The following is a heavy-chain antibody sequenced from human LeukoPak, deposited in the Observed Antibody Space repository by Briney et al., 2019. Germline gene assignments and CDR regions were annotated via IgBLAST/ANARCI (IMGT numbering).Heavy chain of an antibody. V-gene: IGHV1-2*06. CDR1: GYTFTGYY. CDR3: ARGRVSYYYDSSGYYSDY. Sequence: ASVKVSCEASGYTFTGYYMHWVRQAPGQGLEWMGRINPNSGGTNYAQKFQGRVTMTRDTSISTAYMELSRLRSDDTAVYYCARGRVSYYYDSSGYYSDYWGQGTLVAVSS. D-gene: IGHD3-22*01. J-gene: IGHJ4*02. CDR2: INPNSGGT.